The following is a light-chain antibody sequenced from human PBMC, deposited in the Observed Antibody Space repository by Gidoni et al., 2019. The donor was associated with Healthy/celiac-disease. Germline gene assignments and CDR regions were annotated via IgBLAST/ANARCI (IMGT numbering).Light chain of an antibody. J-gene: IGKJ2*01. Sequence: EIALTQSPGTLSLSPGERATLSCRASQSVSSSYLAWYQQKPGQAPRLLIYGASSRATGIPDRFSGSGSGTDVTLTISRLEPEDFAVYYCQQYGSSPYTFGQXTKLEIK. CDR3: QQYGSSPYT. CDR1: QSVSSSY. CDR2: GAS. V-gene: IGKV3-20*01.